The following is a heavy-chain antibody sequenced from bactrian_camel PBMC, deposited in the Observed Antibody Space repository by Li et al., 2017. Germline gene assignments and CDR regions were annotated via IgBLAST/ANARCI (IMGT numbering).Heavy chain of an antibody. CDR1: GYTMRQGC. J-gene: IGHJ4*01. V-gene: IGHV3S6*01. D-gene: IGHD3*01. CDR2: IDFDGTSP. CDR3: AAGIWPDTARIMTPCPPDFNI. Sequence: VQLVESGGGSVQAGGSLTLSCAASGYTMRQGCMGWFRQAPGKEREAVARIDFDGTSPTVAESVKGRFTISKDGANNTLYLQMSGLKPDDTGMYYCAAGIWPDTARIMTPCPPDFNIWGRGTQVTVS.